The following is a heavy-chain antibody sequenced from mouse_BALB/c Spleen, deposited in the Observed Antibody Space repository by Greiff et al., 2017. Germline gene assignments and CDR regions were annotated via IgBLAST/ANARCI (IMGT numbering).Heavy chain of an antibody. J-gene: IGHJ2*01. Sequence: EVQLVESGGGLVQPGGSLKLSCAASGFTFSSYTMSWVRQTPEKRLEWVAYISNGGGSTYYPDTVKGRFTISRDNAKNTLYLQMSSLKSEDTAMYYCAREGIAYFDYWGQGTTLTVSS. CDR1: GFTFSSYT. CDR2: ISNGGGST. CDR3: AREGIAYFDY. V-gene: IGHV5-12-2*01.